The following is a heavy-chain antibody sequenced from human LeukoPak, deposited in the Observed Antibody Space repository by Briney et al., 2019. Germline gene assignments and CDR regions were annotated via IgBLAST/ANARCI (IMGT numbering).Heavy chain of an antibody. CDR1: GFTFSSDW. Sequence: PGGSLRLSCAASGFTFSSDWMSWVRQAPGKGLEWVANINQDGSDKYYVDSVKGRFTISRDNAKNSLYLQMNSLRAEDTAVYYCARGLNYYGSGANWFDPWGQGTLVTVSS. J-gene: IGHJ5*02. CDR3: ARGLNYYGSGANWFDP. CDR2: INQDGSDK. D-gene: IGHD3-10*01. V-gene: IGHV3-7*01.